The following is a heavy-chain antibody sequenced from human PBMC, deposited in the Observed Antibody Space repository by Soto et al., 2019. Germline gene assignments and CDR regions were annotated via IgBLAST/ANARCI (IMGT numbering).Heavy chain of an antibody. D-gene: IGHD3-3*01. CDR3: AKDYDFWSGCVDY. V-gene: IGHV3-9*01. CDR2: ISWNSGTI. Sequence: EVQLVESGGGLVQPGRSLRLSCAASGFTFDDYAMHWVRQAPGKGLEWVSGISWNSGTIGYADSVKGRFTISRDNAKNSLYLQMNSLRAEDTALYYCAKDYDFWSGCVDYWGQGNRVTVSS. J-gene: IGHJ4*02. CDR1: GFTFDDYA.